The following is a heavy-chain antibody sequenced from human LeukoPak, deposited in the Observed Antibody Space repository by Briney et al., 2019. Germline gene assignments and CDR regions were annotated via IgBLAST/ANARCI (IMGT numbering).Heavy chain of an antibody. D-gene: IGHD1-26*01. CDR2: IKPDGSDK. CDR3: ARGTGVYYIY. CDR1: GFPFNTYW. Sequence: PGGSLRLSCAASGFPFNTYWMSWVRQSPGKGLQWVANIKPDGSDKYYVDSVRGRFTVSRDNAKNSLYLHLSSLGADDTAVYYRARGTGVYYIYWGQGTLVTVSS. V-gene: IGHV3-7*01. J-gene: IGHJ4*02.